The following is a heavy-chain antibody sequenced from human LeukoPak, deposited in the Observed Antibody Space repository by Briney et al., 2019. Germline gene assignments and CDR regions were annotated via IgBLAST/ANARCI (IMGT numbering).Heavy chain of an antibody. V-gene: IGHV4-59*01. J-gene: IGHJ2*01. CDR1: GGSISGSY. CDR3: ARDKGPYWYFDL. CDR2: MYNSGTT. Sequence: PSETLSLTCTVSGGSISGSYWNWIRQPPGKGLEWIGNMYNSGTTDYNPALKSRVTISLDTSKNQISLKLSSVTAADTAVYFCARDKGPYWYFDLWGRGTLVTVSS.